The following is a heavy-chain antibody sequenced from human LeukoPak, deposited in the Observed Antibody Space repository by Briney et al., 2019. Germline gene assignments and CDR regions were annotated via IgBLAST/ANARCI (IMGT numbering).Heavy chain of an antibody. CDR1: GYTFSSYG. V-gene: IGHV1-18*01. D-gene: IGHD1-26*01. CDR3: ARTDLVGATYYYYYYMDV. Sequence: VSVKVSCKASGYTFSSYGISWVRQAPGQGLEWMGWISADNGNTNYAQKLQGRVTVTTDTSTSTAYMELRSLRSDDTAVYYCARTDLVGATYYYYYYMDVWGKGTTVTISS. J-gene: IGHJ6*03. CDR2: ISADNGNT.